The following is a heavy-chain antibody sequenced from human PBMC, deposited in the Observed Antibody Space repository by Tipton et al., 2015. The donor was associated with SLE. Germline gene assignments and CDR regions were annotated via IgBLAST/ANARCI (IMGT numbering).Heavy chain of an antibody. Sequence: TLSLTCTVSGDSISSGGYSWSWIRQPPGKGLEWIGYIFHSGSTYYSASLKSRVTISVDMSRNEFSLNLNSLTAADTAVYYCARGLLAGDLGGYYYYMDVWGKGTTVTVSS. CDR1: GDSISSGGYS. D-gene: IGHD6-19*01. V-gene: IGHV4-30-2*01. CDR2: IFHSGST. J-gene: IGHJ6*03. CDR3: ARGLLAGDLGGYYYYMDV.